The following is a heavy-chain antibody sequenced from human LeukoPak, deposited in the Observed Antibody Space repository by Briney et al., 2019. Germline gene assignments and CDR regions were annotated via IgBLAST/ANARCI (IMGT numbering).Heavy chain of an antibody. Sequence: GGSLRLSCAVSGGTFSAYWMAWVRQSPGKGLEWVAEINEDGSVKYYVDSMKGRFTISRDNAKNSLYLQMNSLGAEDTAVYYCAKVPRDSDCYWGQGTLVAVSS. CDR1: GGTFSAYW. J-gene: IGHJ4*02. D-gene: IGHD2-21*02. CDR2: INEDGSVK. CDR3: AKVPRDSDCY. V-gene: IGHV3-7*01.